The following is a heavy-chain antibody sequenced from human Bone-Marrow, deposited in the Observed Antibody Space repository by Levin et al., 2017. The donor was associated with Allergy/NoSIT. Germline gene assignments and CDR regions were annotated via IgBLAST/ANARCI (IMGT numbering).Heavy chain of an antibody. CDR2: TSWNDVRR. Sequence: TGGSLRLSCEVSGFTFDDYAMHWVRQAPGKGLEWVAGTSWNDVRRDYVDSVKGRFTISRDNGKNSLYLEMNSLKPEDTALYFCAKDISSEASSLDSWGQGTLVTVSS. CDR1: GFTFDDYA. J-gene: IGHJ4*02. D-gene: IGHD6-13*01. CDR3: AKDISSEASSLDS. V-gene: IGHV3-9*01.